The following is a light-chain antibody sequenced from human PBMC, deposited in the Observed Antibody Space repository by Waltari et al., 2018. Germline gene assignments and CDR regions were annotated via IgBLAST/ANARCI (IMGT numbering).Light chain of an antibody. V-gene: IGLV2-23*02. CDR3: CSYAGSPWV. Sequence: QSALTQSASVSGSPGQSITISCTGTSSDVGGYNLVSWYQQHPGKAPKLMIYEVSKRPSGVSSRLSGSKSGNTASLTISGLQAEDEADYYCCSYAGSPWVFGGGTKLTVL. CDR1: SSDVGGYNL. J-gene: IGLJ3*02. CDR2: EVS.